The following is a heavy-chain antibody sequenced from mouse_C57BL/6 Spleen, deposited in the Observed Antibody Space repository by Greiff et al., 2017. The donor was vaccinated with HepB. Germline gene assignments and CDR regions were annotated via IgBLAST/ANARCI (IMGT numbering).Heavy chain of an antibody. J-gene: IGHJ2*01. Sequence: VQLKESGAELVRPGASVKLSCTASGFNIKDDYMHWVKQRPEQGLEWIGWIDPENGDTEYASKFQGKATITADTSSNTAYLQLSSLTSEDTAVYYCTRITTGPRGMDYWGQGTTLTVSS. CDR3: TRITTGPRGMDY. D-gene: IGHD1-1*01. CDR2: IDPENGDT. CDR1: GFNIKDDY. V-gene: IGHV14-4*01.